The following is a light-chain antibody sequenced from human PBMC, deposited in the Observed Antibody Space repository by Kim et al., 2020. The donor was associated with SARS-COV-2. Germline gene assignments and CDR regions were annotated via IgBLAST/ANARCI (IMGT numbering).Light chain of an antibody. CDR2: GAF. J-gene: IGKJ4*01. Sequence: VSVGDKVTVTCRASQDIGSDLGWYQQKLGKAPKLLIYGAFRLQSGVPSRFSGSGSGTDFTLTISSLQPEDFATYFCLQDSGYPLTFGGGTKVDIK. CDR1: QDIGSD. V-gene: IGKV1-6*01. CDR3: LQDSGYPLT.